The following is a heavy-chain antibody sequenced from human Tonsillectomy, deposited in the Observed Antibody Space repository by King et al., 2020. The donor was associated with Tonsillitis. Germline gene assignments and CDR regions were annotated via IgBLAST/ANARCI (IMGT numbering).Heavy chain of an antibody. CDR2: INPNGGET. D-gene: IGHD2-2*01. CDR3: ARDPERGTSAWDWFDP. CDR1: GYTFTDYY. Sequence: QLVQSGAEVKKPGASVKVSCMTSGYTFTDYYIHWVRQAPGQGLEWMGWINPNGGETLYAQKLQGRVTMTMDTPISTVCMELSRLISDDTAVYYCARDPERGTSAWDWFDPWGQGTLVTVSS. J-gene: IGHJ5*02. V-gene: IGHV1-2*02.